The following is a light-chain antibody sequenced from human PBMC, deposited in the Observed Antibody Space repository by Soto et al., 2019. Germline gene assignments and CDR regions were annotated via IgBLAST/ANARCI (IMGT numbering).Light chain of an antibody. CDR3: CSYAGSSSYV. V-gene: IGLV2-23*02. J-gene: IGLJ1*01. CDR1: RSEVGSYNL. CDR2: EVS. Sequence: QSALTQPASVSVSPGQSITISCTGSRSEVGSYNLVSWYQQHPGKAPKLLIYEVSKRPSGVSNRFSGSKSGNTASLTISGLQTEDEADYYCCSYAGSSSYVFGTGTKVTVL.